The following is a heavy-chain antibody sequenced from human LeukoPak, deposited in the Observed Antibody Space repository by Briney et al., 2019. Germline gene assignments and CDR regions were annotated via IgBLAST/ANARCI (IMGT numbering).Heavy chain of an antibody. J-gene: IGHJ6*02. CDR1: GFSFSDYW. D-gene: IGHD2-15*01. Sequence: PGGSLRLSCAASGFSFSDYWMGWVRQAPGKGLEWVANIPQDGSEEYYMDSVKGRFTISRDNAKNSLYLQMNSLRADDTAVYYCARGVSCSGGTCSYSYHYYAMDVWGQGTTVTLSS. CDR2: IPQDGSEE. CDR3: ARGVSCSGGTCSYSYHYYAMDV. V-gene: IGHV3-7*04.